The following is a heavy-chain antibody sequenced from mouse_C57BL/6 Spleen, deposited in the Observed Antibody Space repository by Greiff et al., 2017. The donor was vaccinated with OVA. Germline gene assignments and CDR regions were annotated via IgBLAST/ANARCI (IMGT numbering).Heavy chain of an antibody. CDR3: ARWLTGTRAWLAY. J-gene: IGHJ3*01. CDR2: INPNNGGT. D-gene: IGHD4-1*01. V-gene: IGHV1-22*01. CDR1: GYTFTDYN. Sequence: VQLQQSGPELVKPGASVQMSCKASGYTFTDYNMHWVKQSHGKSLEWIGYINPNNGGTSYNQKFKGKATLTVNKSSSTAYMELRSLTSEDSAVYYWARWLTGTRAWLAYWGQGTLVTVSA.